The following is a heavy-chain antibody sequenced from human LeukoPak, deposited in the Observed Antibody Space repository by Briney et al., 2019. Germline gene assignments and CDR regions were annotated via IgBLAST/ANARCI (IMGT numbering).Heavy chain of an antibody. Sequence: SETLSLTCTVSGGPISSYYWSWIRQPPGKGLEWIGYIYYSGSTNYNPSLKSRVTISVDTSKNQFSLKLSSVTAADTAVYYCARDITLDSWGQGTLVTVSS. CDR1: GGPISSYY. V-gene: IGHV4-59*01. J-gene: IGHJ4*02. CDR2: IYYSGST. CDR3: ARDITLDS.